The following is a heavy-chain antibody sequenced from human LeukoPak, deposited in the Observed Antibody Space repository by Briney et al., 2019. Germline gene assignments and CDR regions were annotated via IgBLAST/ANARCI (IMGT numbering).Heavy chain of an antibody. CDR3: ARGPSARGGGWRYDFWRYNYYYMDV. CDR1: GYTFTSYD. D-gene: IGHD3-3*01. V-gene: IGHV1-8*03. J-gene: IGHJ6*03. CDR2: MNPNSGNT. Sequence: KPGASVKVSCKASGYTFTSYDINWVRQATGQGLEWMGWMNPNSGNTGYAQKFQGRVTITRNTSISTAYMDLSTLRSDDTAVYYCARGPSARGGGWRYDFWRYNYYYMDVWGKGTTVTVSS.